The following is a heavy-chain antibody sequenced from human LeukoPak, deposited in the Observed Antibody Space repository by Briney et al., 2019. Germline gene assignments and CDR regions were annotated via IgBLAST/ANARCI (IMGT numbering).Heavy chain of an antibody. CDR1: GFTFLNYA. V-gene: IGHV3-9*01. J-gene: IGHJ6*02. CDR2: INWNSVHM. D-gene: IGHD3-16*01. CDR3: ARDVGFAGNSGMDV. Sequence: GGSLRLSCEASGFTFLNYAMHWVRQAPGKGLEWVSAINWNSVHMNYADSVKGRFTISRDNAKNSLYLQMNSLRPEDTALYYCARDVGFAGNSGMDVWGQGTTVTAFS.